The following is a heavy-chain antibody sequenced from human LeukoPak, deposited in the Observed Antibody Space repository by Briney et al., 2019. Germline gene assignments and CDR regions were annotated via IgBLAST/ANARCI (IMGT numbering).Heavy chain of an antibody. CDR3: AREDSHHYYDSSGYYYGVDY. V-gene: IGHV3-11*05. J-gene: IGHJ4*02. Sequence: PGGSLRLSCAASGFTFSDYYMSWIRQAPGKGLEWVSYISSSRSYTNYADSVKGRFTISRDNAKNSLYLQMNSLRAEDTAVYYCAREDSHHYYDSSGYYYGVDYWGQGTLVTVSS. CDR2: ISSSRSYT. D-gene: IGHD3-22*01. CDR1: GFTFSDYY.